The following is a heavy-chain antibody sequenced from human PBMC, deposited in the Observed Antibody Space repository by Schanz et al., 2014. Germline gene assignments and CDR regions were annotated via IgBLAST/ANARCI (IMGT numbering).Heavy chain of an antibody. V-gene: IGHV3-48*01. CDR1: GFMFSSYG. D-gene: IGHD2-21*02. Sequence: VQLVESGGGVVQPGRSLRLSCAASGFMFSSYGMHWVRQAPGKGLEWVAYISSSSSTIHYADSVKGRFTISRDNSRSTMYLQMSSLRAEDTAVYFCAKDLGVDCGDGCFNWYFDLWGRGTLVTVSS. J-gene: IGHJ2*01. CDR3: AKDLGVDCGDGCFNWYFDL. CDR2: ISSSSSTI.